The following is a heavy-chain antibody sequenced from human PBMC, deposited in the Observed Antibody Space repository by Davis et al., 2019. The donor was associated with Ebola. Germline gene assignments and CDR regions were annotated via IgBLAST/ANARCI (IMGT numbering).Heavy chain of an antibody. CDR2: IYSGGAT. Sequence: GGSLRLSCEASGFTVSSYYMNWVRQAPGKGLEWVSVIYSGGATYYTDSVKGRFTISRDTSKNMLYLQLSSLTPEDSAVYYCARDSFPEDGMDVWGQGTTVTVSS. V-gene: IGHV3-53*01. CDR1: GFTVSSYY. J-gene: IGHJ6*02. CDR3: ARDSFPEDGMDV.